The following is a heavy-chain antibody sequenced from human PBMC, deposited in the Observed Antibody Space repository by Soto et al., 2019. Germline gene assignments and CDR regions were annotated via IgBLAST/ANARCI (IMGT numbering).Heavy chain of an antibody. D-gene: IGHD3-10*02. V-gene: IGHV3-33*01. CDR1: ESIFRGYG. J-gene: IGHJ4*02. Sequence: QVQMVESGGGVVQPGGSLRLSCAVSESIFRGYGMHWVRQAPGKGLEWVAIIRFDGSNIHYADYVMGRFTISRDNSKNMLYLEMNNLRVEDTAVYYCARDGVGVTTFWGFLDYWGQGTLFTVSA. CDR3: ARDGVGVTTFWGFLDY. CDR2: IRFDGSNI.